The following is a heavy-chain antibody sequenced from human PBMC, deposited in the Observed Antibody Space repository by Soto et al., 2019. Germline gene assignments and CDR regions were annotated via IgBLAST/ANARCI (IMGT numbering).Heavy chain of an antibody. CDR1: LCYLCSRHQN. CDR3: ENRREAGYFAV. Sequence: TSSVSLCYLCSRHQNWSLIRQHAGPSLECLGYISHSGSTDYNPSLKSRLSISRDTSKNHFSLTLTSVTAADSAVYYCENRREAGYFAVWGQGTMVTASS. D-gene: IGHD3-9*01. V-gene: IGHV4-31*03. J-gene: IGHJ6*02. CDR2: ISHSGST.